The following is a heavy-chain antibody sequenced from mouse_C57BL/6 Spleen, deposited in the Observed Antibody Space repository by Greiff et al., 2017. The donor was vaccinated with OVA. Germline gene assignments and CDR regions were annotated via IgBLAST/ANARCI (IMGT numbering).Heavy chain of an antibody. CDR2: ISSGGDYI. CDR1: GFTFSSYA. J-gene: IGHJ2*01. CDR3: TRALITTVVAPYLDY. V-gene: IGHV5-9-1*02. Sequence: EVQLVESGEGLVKPGGSLKLSCAASGFTFSSYAMSWVRQTPEKRLEWVAYISSGGDYIYYADTVKGRFTISRDNARNTLYLQMSSLKSEDTAMYYCTRALITTVVAPYLDYWGQGTTLTVSS. D-gene: IGHD1-1*01.